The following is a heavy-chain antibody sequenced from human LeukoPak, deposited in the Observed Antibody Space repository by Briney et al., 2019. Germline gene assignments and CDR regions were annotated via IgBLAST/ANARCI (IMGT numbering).Heavy chain of an antibody. D-gene: IGHD1/OR15-1a*01. CDR1: GDALSAYN. V-gene: IGHV4-59*01. J-gene: IGHJ4*02. CDR3: ARAAKAVTGTRDS. CDR2: MYNRGST. Sequence: SETLSLTCTVSGDALSAYNRSSVPQSPGKELEWIGYMYNRGSTIYNPSLKSRVTISTDTSKNQFSLRLTSVTAADSPVYYCARAAKAVTGTRDSWGQGTLITVSS.